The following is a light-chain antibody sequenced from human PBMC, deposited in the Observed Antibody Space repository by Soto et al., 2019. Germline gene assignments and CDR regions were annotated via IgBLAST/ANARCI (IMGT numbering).Light chain of an antibody. J-gene: IGKJ1*01. CDR1: ESITSW. CDR3: QQYNSFSCT. Sequence: DIQMTQSPSTLSASVGDRVTITCRASESITSWLAWYQHKPGKAPKLLIYKASSLETGVPSRFSGSGSGTEFTLTISSLQPDDFATYYFQQYNSFSCTFGQGTKVEIK. V-gene: IGKV1-5*03. CDR2: KAS.